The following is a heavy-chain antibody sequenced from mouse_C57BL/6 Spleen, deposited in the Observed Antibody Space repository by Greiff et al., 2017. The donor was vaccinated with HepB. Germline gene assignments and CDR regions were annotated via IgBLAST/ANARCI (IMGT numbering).Heavy chain of an antibody. CDR1: GYTFTSYW. D-gene: IGHD2-3*01. Sequence: VQLQQSGAELVKPGASVKLSCKASGYTFTSYWMHWVKQRPGQGLEWIGMIHPNSGSTNYNEKFKSKATLTVDKSSSTAYMQLSSLTSEDSAVYYCARRGYECYFDYWGQGTTLTVSS. J-gene: IGHJ2*01. CDR3: ARRGYECYFDY. V-gene: IGHV1-64*01. CDR2: IHPNSGST.